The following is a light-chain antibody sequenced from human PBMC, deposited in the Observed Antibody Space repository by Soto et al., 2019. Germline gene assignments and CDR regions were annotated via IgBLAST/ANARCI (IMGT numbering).Light chain of an antibody. CDR3: LQDYNYPLT. CDR2: KAS. CDR1: QTISSW. J-gene: IGKJ4*01. Sequence: DIQMTQSRSTLSGSVGDRVTITCRASQTISSWLAWYQQKPGKAPKLLIYKASTLKSGVPSRFSGSGSGTEFTLTISSLQPEDFATYYCLQDYNYPLTFGGGTKVDIK. V-gene: IGKV1-5*03.